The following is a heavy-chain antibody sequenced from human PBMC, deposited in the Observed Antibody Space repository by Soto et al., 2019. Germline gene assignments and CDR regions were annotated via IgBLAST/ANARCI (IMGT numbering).Heavy chain of an antibody. CDR1: GFTFSSYG. CDR2: ISYDGSNK. CDR3: AQPYLYSSGRPEDY. V-gene: IGHV3-30*03. J-gene: IGHJ4*02. D-gene: IGHD6-19*01. Sequence: GGSLRLSCAASGFTFSSYGMHWVRQAPGKGLEWVAVISYDGSNKYYADSVKGRFTISRDNSKNTLYLQMNSLRAEDTAVYYCAQPYLYSSGRPEDYWGQGTLVTVSS.